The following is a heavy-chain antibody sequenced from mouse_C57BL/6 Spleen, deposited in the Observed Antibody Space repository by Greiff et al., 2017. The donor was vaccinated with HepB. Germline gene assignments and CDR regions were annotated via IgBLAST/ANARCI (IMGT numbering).Heavy chain of an antibody. V-gene: IGHV1-81*01. J-gene: IGHJ2*01. CDR1: GYTFTSYG. D-gene: IGHD1-1*01. CDR2: IYPRSGNT. CDR3: ASAAPSTAVVATRYYFDY. Sequence: QVQLQQSGAELARPGASVKLSCKASGYTFTSYGISWVKQRTGQGLEWIGEIYPRSGNTYYNEKFKGKATLTADKSSSTAYMELRSLTSEDSAVYFCASAAPSTAVVATRYYFDYWGQGTTLTVSS.